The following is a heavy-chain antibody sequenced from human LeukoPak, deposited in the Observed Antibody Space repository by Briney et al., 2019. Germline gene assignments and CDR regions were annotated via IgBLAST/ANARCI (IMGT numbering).Heavy chain of an antibody. Sequence: SETLSLTCTVSGGSISRYYWSWIRQPPGKGLEWIWYIYYSGSTNYNPSLKSRVTISVDTSKNPFSLKLSSVTAADTAVYYCASRYYDSSGYPLFDYWGQGTLVTVSS. J-gene: IGHJ4*02. V-gene: IGHV4-59*01. CDR2: IYYSGST. D-gene: IGHD3-22*01. CDR3: ASRYYDSSGYPLFDY. CDR1: GGSISRYY.